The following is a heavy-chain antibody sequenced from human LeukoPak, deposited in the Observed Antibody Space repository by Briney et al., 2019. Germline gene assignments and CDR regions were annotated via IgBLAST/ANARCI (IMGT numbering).Heavy chain of an antibody. CDR1: GGSISSSSYY. CDR3: ARLGKDIVVVVAATRAFDI. J-gene: IGHJ3*02. D-gene: IGHD2-15*01. V-gene: IGHV4-39*01. CDR2: IYYSGST. Sequence: SETLSLTCTVSGGSISSSSYYWGWIRQPPGKGLEWIGSIYYSGSTYYNPSLKSRVTISVDTSKNQFSLKLSSVTAAGTAVYYCARLGKDIVVVVAATRAFDIWGQGTMVTVSS.